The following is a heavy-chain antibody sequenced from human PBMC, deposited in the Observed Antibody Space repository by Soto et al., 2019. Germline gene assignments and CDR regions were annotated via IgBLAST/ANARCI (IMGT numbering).Heavy chain of an antibody. V-gene: IGHV3-7*01. Sequence: EVQLVESGGDLAQPGGSLRLSCAASGFTLSNFWVNWVRQAPGKGLEWVANIKQGGLEKNYVDSVKGRFTISRDDTKNSLFLQMNNLRAEDTAIYYCLVTTSAFDIWGRGTTVTVSS. CDR3: LVTTSAFDI. D-gene: IGHD4-17*01. J-gene: IGHJ3*02. CDR2: IKQGGLEK. CDR1: GFTLSNFW.